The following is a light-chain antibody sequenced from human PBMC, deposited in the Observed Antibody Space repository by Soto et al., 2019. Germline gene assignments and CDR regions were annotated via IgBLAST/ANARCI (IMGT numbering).Light chain of an antibody. CDR1: SSDVGGYNY. Sequence: QSALTQPRSVSGSPGQSVTISCTGTSSDVGGYNYVSWYQQHPGKAPKVMIYDVSKRPSGVPDRLSGSKSGNTASLTISGLQAEDEADYYCCSYAGSSSYVFGAWTKLTVL. CDR3: CSYAGSSSYV. CDR2: DVS. J-gene: IGLJ1*01. V-gene: IGLV2-11*01.